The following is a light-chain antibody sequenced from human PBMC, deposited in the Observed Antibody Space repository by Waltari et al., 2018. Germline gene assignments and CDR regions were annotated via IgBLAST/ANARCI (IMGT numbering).Light chain of an antibody. CDR2: DVT. V-gene: IGLV2-11*01. J-gene: IGLJ3*02. Sequence: SALTPPRSVSGSAGASLTIPCSGTNNDIGSYNYVPCYQQHPGKAPKLIILDVTQRPSGVPDRLSGSKSGNTAALTISGLRAEDEAEYYCCSYAGSYTWVFGGGTKLTVV. CDR1: NNDIGSYNY. CDR3: CSYAGSYTWV.